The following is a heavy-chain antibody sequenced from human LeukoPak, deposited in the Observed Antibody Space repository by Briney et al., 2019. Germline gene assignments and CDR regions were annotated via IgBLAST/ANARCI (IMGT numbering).Heavy chain of an antibody. CDR1: GFTFSSYA. D-gene: IGHD2-2*01. CDR3: AKIVVPAARFGWFDP. J-gene: IGHJ5*02. CDR2: ISGSGGST. V-gene: IGHV3-23*01. Sequence: GGSLRLSCAASGFTFSSYAMSWVRQAPGKGLELVSAISGSGGSTYYADSVKGRFTISRDNSKNTLYLQMNSLRAEDTAVYYCAKIVVPAARFGWFDPWGQGTLVTVSS.